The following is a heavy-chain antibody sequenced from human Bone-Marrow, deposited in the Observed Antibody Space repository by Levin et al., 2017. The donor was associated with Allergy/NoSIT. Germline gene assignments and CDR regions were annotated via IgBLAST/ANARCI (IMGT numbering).Heavy chain of an antibody. Sequence: GESLKISCAASGFTLNNYAMNWVRRAPGKGLQWVSAINTEDITDYVDSVRGRFTVSRDDSKNTLYLQMNSLRVEDTAVYYCAKRSGGYGEGELDYWGQGTLVTVSS. J-gene: IGHJ4*02. CDR1: GFTLNNYA. CDR3: AKRSGGYGEGELDY. D-gene: IGHD4-17*01. V-gene: IGHV3-23*05. CDR2: INTEDIT.